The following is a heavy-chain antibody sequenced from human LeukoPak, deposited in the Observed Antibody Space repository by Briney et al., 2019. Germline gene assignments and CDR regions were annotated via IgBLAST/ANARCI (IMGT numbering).Heavy chain of an antibody. CDR3: ASSGPQTYFCSSTSCKPGGLDY. V-gene: IGHV1-18*01. Sequence: GASVKVSCKASGYTFTSYGISWVRQAPGQGLEWMGWISAYNGNTNYAQKLQGRVTMTTDTSTSTAYMELRSLRSDDTAVYYCASSGPQTYFCSSTSCKPGGLDYWGQGTLVTVSS. CDR1: GYTFTSYG. J-gene: IGHJ4*02. CDR2: ISAYNGNT. D-gene: IGHD2-2*01.